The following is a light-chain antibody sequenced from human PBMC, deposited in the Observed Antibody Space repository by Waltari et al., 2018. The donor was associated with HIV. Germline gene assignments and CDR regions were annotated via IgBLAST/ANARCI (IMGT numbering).Light chain of an antibody. Sequence: YEVTQTPPVSVFPGQTARNHCSGDLFPKQYAYLYQKKAGQAPVLVIYKDTERPSGIPERFSGSSSGTTVTLTISGVQAEDEADYYCQSADSTGTYWMFGGGTTVTVL. CDR3: QSADSTGTYWM. CDR2: KDT. CDR1: LFPKQY. V-gene: IGLV3-25*03. J-gene: IGLJ3*02.